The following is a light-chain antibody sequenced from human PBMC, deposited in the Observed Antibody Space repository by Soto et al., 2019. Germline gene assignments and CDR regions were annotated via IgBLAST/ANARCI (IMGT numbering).Light chain of an antibody. CDR3: QPYNNWPLT. CDR2: DTS. Sequence: ERATLSWRAGQRVTSYLAWYQQKPGQTPRLLIYDTSTRATGVPARFSGSRSGPEFTLPITSLQSEDFAIYYCQPYNNWPLTFGGGTKV. J-gene: IGKJ4*01. CDR1: QRVTSY. V-gene: IGKV3-15*01.